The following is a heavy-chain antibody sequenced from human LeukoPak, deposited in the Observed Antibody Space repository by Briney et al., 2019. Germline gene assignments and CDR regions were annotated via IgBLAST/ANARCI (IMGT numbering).Heavy chain of an antibody. CDR2: INPNSGGT. J-gene: IGHJ1*01. CDR1: GYTFTGYY. CDR3: ARVFSWYLPYFQH. V-gene: IGHV1-2*02. D-gene: IGHD6-13*01. Sequence: GASVKVSCKASGYTFTGYYMHWVRQAPGQGLEWMGWINPNSGGTNYAQKFQGRVTMTRDTSISTAYMELSRLRSDDTAVYYCARVFSWYLPYFQHWGQGTLVTVSS.